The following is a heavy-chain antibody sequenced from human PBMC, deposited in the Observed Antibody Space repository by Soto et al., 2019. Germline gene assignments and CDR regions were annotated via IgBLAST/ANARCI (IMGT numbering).Heavy chain of an antibody. CDR2: ISYDGSNK. CDR3: AKLGYCSSTSCWRDAFDI. V-gene: IGHV3-30*18. J-gene: IGHJ3*02. Sequence: PGGSLRLSCAASGCTFSSYGMHWVRQAPGKGLEWVAVISYDGSNKYYADSVKGRFTISRDNSKNTLYLQMNSLRAEDTAVYYCAKLGYCSSTSCWRDAFDIWGQGTMVTVSS. CDR1: GCTFSSYG. D-gene: IGHD2-2*01.